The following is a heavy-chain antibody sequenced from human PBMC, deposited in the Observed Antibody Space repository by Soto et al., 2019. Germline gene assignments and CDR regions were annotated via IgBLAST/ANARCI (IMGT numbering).Heavy chain of an antibody. CDR2: IYHSGST. CDR1: GGSISSSNW. Sequence: QVQLQESGPGLVKPSGTLSLTCAVSGGSISSSNWWSWVRQPPGKGLEWIGEIYHSGSTNYNPSHKQRGTLSVDKSKNPFPLKVGSVTAPGTAVDYSAVQYCSSTSCPYYYYYGMDVWGQGTTVTVSS. CDR3: AVQYCSSTSCPYYYYYGMDV. J-gene: IGHJ6*02. D-gene: IGHD2-2*01. V-gene: IGHV4-4*02.